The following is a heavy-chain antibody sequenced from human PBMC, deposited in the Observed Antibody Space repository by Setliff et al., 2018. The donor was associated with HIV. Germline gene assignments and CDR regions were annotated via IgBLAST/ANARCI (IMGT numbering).Heavy chain of an antibody. J-gene: IGHJ6*03. CDR3: ARTSTMVRGVIMDYYYYMDL. D-gene: IGHD3-10*01. Sequence: ASVKVSCKASGYTFIAYYIHWVRQAPGQGLEWMGRIDPNFGGTNYAQKLQGRVTMTTDTSTSTAYMEVRSLRSDDTAVYYCARTSTMVRGVIMDYYYYMDLWGGGTTVTVSS. V-gene: IGHV1-2*06. CDR1: GYTFIAYY. CDR2: IDPNFGGT.